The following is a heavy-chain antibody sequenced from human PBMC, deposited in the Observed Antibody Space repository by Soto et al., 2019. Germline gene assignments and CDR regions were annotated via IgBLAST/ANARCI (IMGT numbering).Heavy chain of an antibody. CDR1: GFTVSSNY. CDR2: IYSGGST. CDR3: ARVPQHLWPYYFDY. D-gene: IGHD5-18*01. J-gene: IGHJ4*02. Sequence: EVQLVESGGGLVQPGGSLRLSCAASGFTVSSNYMSWVRQATGKGLEWVSVIYSGGSTYYADSVKSRFTISRDNSKNTLYLQMNSLRAEDTAVYYCARVPQHLWPYYFDYWGQGTLVTVSS. V-gene: IGHV3-66*01.